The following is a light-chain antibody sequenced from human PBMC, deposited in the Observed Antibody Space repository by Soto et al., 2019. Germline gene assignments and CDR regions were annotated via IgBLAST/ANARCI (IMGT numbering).Light chain of an antibody. CDR3: QQRSNWPPFT. V-gene: IGKV3-11*01. J-gene: IGKJ3*01. Sequence: EIVLTQSPVTLSLSPGERATLSCRASQTVSFYLAWYQQKPGQAPRLLIYDASKRATGTPARFSGSGSGTDFTLTISSLEPEDFAVYYCQQRSNWPPFTFGPGTKVDIK. CDR1: QTVSFY. CDR2: DAS.